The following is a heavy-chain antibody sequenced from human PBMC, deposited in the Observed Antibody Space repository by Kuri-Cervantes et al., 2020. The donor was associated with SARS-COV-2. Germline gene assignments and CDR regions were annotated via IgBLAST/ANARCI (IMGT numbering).Heavy chain of an antibody. J-gene: IGHJ6*03. CDR2: ISSSSSYI. CDR3: ARASGVGATLDHYYYYYMDV. D-gene: IGHD1-26*01. CDR1: GFTFSSYG. V-gene: IGHV3-21*01. Sequence: GGSLRLSCAASGFTFSSYGMHWVRQAPGKGLEWVSSISSSSSYIYYADSVKGRFTISRDNAKNSLYLQVNSLRAEDTAVYYCARASGVGATLDHYYYYYMDVWGKGTTVTVSS.